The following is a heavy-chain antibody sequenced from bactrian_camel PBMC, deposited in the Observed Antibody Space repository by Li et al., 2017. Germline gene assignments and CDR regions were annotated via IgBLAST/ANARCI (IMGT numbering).Heavy chain of an antibody. D-gene: IGHD2*01. CDR1: GFAFGTYY. Sequence: HVQLVESGGGSGQVGGSLTLSCVASGFAFGTYYMSWVRQAPGKGLEWVSSIYSDGTNRYYADSVKGRFTISRDNAKNTLYLQLNSLKPEDTAVYYCVSLVGRPLVHQGTQVTVS. J-gene: IGHJ4*01. CDR2: IYSDGTNR. V-gene: IGHV3-2*01.